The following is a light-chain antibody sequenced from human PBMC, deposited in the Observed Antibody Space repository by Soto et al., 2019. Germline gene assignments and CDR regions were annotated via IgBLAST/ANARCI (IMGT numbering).Light chain of an antibody. V-gene: IGKV1-9*01. CDR1: QDVSRY. CDR3: QQLQRTPFT. CDR2: GVS. Sequence: PLTQSPSSLSASVGDRVTITCRASQDVSRYLAWYQQKAGKAPKLLIYGVSTLQSGVPSRFSGFGSGTEFTLTISSLQPEDFATYHCQQLQRTPFTFGPGTTADV. J-gene: IGKJ3*01.